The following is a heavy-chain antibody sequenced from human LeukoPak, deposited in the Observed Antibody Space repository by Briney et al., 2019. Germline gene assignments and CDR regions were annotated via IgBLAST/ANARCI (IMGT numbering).Heavy chain of an antibody. CDR3: AKQSHDYGGYMDF. Sequence: GGSLRLSCAASGFTVSSNYVGWVRQAPGKGLEWASTIRNSGSSTSYADSVKGRFTISRDNSKNTLYLQLNSLRADDTALYYCAKQSHDYGGYMDFWGQGTLVTASS. V-gene: IGHV3-23*01. CDR1: GFTVSSNY. J-gene: IGHJ4*02. CDR2: IRNSGSST. D-gene: IGHD4-17*01.